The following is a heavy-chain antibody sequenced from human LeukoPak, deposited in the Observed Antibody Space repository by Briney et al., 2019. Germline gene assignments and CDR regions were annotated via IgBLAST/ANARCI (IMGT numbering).Heavy chain of an antibody. CDR3: ARVVEWLVAPYLYYFDY. CDR2: IYYSGST. D-gene: IGHD6-19*01. CDR1: GGSISSSSYY. J-gene: IGHJ4*02. Sequence: SETLSLTCTVSGGSISSSSYYWGWIRQPPGKGLEWIGSIYYSGSTYYNPSLKSRVTISVDTSKNQFSLKLSSVTAADTAVYYCARVVEWLVAPYLYYFDYGGQGTLVTVSS. V-gene: IGHV4-39*07.